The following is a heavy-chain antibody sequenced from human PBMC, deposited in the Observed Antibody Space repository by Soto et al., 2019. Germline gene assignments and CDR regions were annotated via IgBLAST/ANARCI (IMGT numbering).Heavy chain of an antibody. CDR1: GFTFSSYA. Sequence: GGSLRLSCAASGFTFSSYAMSWVRQAPGKGLEWVSAISGSGGSTYYADSVKGRFTISRDNSKNTLYLQMNSLRAEDTAVYYCAKDHERPYSSSSEYFQHWGQGTLVTVSS. J-gene: IGHJ1*01. CDR2: ISGSGGST. D-gene: IGHD6-6*01. CDR3: AKDHERPYSSSSEYFQH. V-gene: IGHV3-23*01.